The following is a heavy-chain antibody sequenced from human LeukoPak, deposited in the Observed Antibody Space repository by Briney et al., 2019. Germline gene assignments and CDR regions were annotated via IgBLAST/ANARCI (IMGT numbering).Heavy chain of an antibody. CDR2: ILYDGSNK. CDR3: ARRRYCSSTSCRSRNLDY. D-gene: IGHD2-2*01. Sequence: GGSLRLSCAASGFTFSSYAMHWVRQAPGKGLEWVALILYDGSNKYYADSVKGRFTISRDNSKNTLYLQMDSLRAEDTAVYYCARRRYCSSTSCRSRNLDYWGQGTLVTVSS. V-gene: IGHV3-30-3*01. J-gene: IGHJ4*02. CDR1: GFTFSSYA.